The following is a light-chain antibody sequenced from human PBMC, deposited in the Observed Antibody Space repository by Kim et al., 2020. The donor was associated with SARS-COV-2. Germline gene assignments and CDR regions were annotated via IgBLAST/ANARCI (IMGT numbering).Light chain of an antibody. V-gene: IGLV2-14*01. CDR3: SSYTTDNTWV. CDR2: DVT. Sequence: QSALTQPASVSGSPGQSITVSCSGTSSDVGAHNYVCWYQQYPDKPPKLIIYDVTKRRPEISDRFSGSKSGNTASLTISGLQAEDEADYYCSSYTTDNTWVFGGGTQLTVL. J-gene: IGLJ3*02. CDR1: SSDVGAHNY.